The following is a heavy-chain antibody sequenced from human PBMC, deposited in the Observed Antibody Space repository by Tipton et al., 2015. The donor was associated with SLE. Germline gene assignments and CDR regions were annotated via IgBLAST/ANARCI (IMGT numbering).Heavy chain of an antibody. D-gene: IGHD2-8*01. J-gene: IGHJ6*02. V-gene: IGHV4-39*07. CDR1: GGTFRDGSYY. Sequence: TLSLTCTVSGGTFRDGSYYWNWVRQPPGKGLEWIGNMYYTGVTRYNPSLESRLTMSLVTSETQFSLRLTSVSAADTAVYYCARGMLTWRGAIIGVDVWGQGTTVNVSS. CDR2: MYYTGVT. CDR3: ARGMLTWRGAIIGVDV.